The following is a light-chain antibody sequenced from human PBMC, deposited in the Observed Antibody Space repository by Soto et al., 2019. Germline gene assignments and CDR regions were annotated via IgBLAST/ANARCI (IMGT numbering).Light chain of an antibody. CDR1: SSNIGSNT. Sequence: QSVLTQPPSASGTPGQRVTISCSGSSSNIGSNTVNWYQQLPGTAPKLLIYSNNQRPSGVPDRFSGSKSGTSASLAISGLQSEDVADYYCAAWDDSLNGVEFGGWTKLTVL. CDR2: SNN. V-gene: IGLV1-44*01. CDR3: AAWDDSLNGVE. J-gene: IGLJ2*01.